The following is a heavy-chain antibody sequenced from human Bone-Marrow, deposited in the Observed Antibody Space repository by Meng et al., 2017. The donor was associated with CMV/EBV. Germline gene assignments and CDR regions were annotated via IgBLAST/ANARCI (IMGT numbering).Heavy chain of an antibody. D-gene: IGHD2-2*01. Sequence: ASAKVSCKASGYTFINYGITWVRQAPGQGLEWMGWISAYNGNTNYAQKLQGRVTMTTDTSTSTAYMELRSLRSDDTAVYYCARDNIPGYCSSTSCYHHYYGMDVWGQGSTVTVSS. V-gene: IGHV1-18*01. CDR1: GYTFINYG. J-gene: IGHJ6*02. CDR3: ARDNIPGYCSSTSCYHHYYGMDV. CDR2: ISAYNGNT.